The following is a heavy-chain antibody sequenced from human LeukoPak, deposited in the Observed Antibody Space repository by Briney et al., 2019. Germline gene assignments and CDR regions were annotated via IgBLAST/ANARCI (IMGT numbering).Heavy chain of an antibody. D-gene: IGHD6-13*01. CDR2: IWYDGNNK. CDR1: GFTLTGYG. V-gene: IGHV3-33*01. CDR3: ARDGLASIGLDM. J-gene: IGHJ3*02. Sequence: GGSLRLSCAASGFTLTGYGMHWVRQAPGKGLEWVVVIWYDGNNKYYVDSVKGRFTISRDTSKNTLYLQMNSLRGEDTAIYYCARDGLASIGLDMWGQGTVVTVSS.